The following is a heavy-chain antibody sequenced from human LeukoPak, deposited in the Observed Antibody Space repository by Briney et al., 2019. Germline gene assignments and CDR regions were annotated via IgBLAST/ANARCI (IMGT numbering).Heavy chain of an antibody. D-gene: IGHD2-2*01. Sequence: GGSLRLSRAASGFTFDGYGMSWVRQAPGKGLEWVSGINWNGGSTNYADSVKGRFTISRDNSKNTLYLQMNSLRAEDTAVYYCARPTAAKGYWGQGTLVTVSS. J-gene: IGHJ4*02. CDR1: GFTFDGYG. V-gene: IGHV3-20*04. CDR3: ARPTAAKGY. CDR2: INWNGGST.